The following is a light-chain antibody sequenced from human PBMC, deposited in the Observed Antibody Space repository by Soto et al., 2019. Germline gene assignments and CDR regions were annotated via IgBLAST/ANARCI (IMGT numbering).Light chain of an antibody. J-gene: IGKJ1*01. CDR2: DAS. Sequence: EIVLTQSPVTLSLSPGERATLSCMASQSVRTYLAWYQVKPGQAPRLLIYDASRRASGVPARFSGSGSGTDFTLTISSLEPEDFAVYYCQQRSNWPRTFGQGTKVDIK. CDR3: QQRSNWPRT. V-gene: IGKV3-11*01. CDR1: QSVRTY.